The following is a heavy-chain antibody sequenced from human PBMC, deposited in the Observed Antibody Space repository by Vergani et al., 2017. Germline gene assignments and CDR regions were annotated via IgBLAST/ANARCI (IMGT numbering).Heavy chain of an antibody. D-gene: IGHD6-19*01. CDR1: GFTFSSYA. Sequence: EVQLLESGGGLVQPGGSLRLSCAASGFTFSSYAMSWVRQAPGKGLEWVSAISGSGGSTYYADSVKGRFTIARDNSKNTLYLQMNSLRAEDTAVYYCARTGGGGWYVYWGQGTLVTVSS. J-gene: IGHJ4*02. CDR3: ARTGGGGWYVY. V-gene: IGHV3-23*01. CDR2: ISGSGGST.